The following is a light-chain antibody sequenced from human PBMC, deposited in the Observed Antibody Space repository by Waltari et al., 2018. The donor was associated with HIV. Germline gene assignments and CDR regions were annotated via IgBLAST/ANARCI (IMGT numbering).Light chain of an antibody. Sequence: SYVLTQPPSVSVAPGKTARITCGGNNIGSKRVHWYQQKPGQAPVLVIYYDSDRPSGIPERCSGSHSGKTATLTISRVEGGDEADYYCQVWDSSSDHPVFGGGTKLTVL. CDR2: YDS. J-gene: IGLJ2*01. V-gene: IGLV3-21*04. CDR1: NIGSKR. CDR3: QVWDSSSDHPV.